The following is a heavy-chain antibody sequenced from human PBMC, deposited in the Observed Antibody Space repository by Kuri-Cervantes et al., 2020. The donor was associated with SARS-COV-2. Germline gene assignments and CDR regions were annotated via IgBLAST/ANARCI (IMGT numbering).Heavy chain of an antibody. CDR3: ARGTHYFDSTTYWSTGWV. V-gene: IGHV4-61*02. J-gene: IGHJ4*02. D-gene: IGHD3-22*01. CDR2: IYPSGST. Sequence: LRLSCTVSGGSISSDRYYWSWIRQPAGKGLEWIGRIYPSGSTNYHPSLKSRVTLSVDTSKNQFSLKLSSVTAADTAVYYCARGTHYFDSTTYWSTGWVWGQGTQVTVSS. CDR1: GGSISSDRYY.